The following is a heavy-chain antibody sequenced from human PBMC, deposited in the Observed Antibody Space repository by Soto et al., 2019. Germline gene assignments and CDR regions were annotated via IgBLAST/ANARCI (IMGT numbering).Heavy chain of an antibody. D-gene: IGHD4-17*01. V-gene: IGHV4-59*01. Sequence: PSETLSLTCTVSGGSMSSNYWTWIRQSPGKGLEWIGYIYYTGSTKYNPSLKSRVTISLDTSKNQFSLRLTSVTSADTAVYYCARGGSYGDFFDYWAQGAQVTVSS. CDR1: GGSMSSNY. CDR2: IYYTGST. CDR3: ARGGSYGDFFDY. J-gene: IGHJ4*02.